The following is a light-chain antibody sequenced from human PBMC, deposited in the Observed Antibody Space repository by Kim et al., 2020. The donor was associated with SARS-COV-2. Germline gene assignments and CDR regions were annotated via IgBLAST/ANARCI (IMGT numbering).Light chain of an antibody. V-gene: IGKV3-20*01. CDR2: EAS. Sequence: PGERATLSCRASQSVSSSYLAWYQQKPGQAPRLLIYEASTRATGIPDRFSGSGSGTDFTLTISRLEPEDFAVYYCQQYGTTPPWTFGEGTKVDIK. CDR3: QQYGTTPPWT. CDR1: QSVSSSY. J-gene: IGKJ1*01.